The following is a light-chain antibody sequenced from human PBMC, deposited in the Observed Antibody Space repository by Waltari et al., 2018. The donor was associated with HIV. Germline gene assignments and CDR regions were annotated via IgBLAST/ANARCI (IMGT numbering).Light chain of an antibody. V-gene: IGLV1-44*01. J-gene: IGLJ3*02. Sequence: QPLLTPPPSASGPPAQMPTIYSPGGSANIRQTTVTRYNQPPGPAPPLLIFSDNRRHPAVSARFSASKSGTSASLAIIGLRSDDEANFKCASWYASLDVCVFGGGTQLTVL. CDR1: SANIRQTT. CDR3: ASWYASLDVCV. CDR2: SDN.